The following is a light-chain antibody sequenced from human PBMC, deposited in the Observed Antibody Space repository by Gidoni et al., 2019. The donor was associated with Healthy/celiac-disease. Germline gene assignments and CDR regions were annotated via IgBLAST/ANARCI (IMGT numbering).Light chain of an antibody. CDR1: QIISSY. CDR3: QQSYSTPYT. J-gene: IGKJ2*01. V-gene: IGKV1-39*01. Sequence: DIQMTQSPSSLSASVGDRVTIPCRARQIISSYLNWYQQKPGKAPKVLIYAASSWQSGVPSRFSGSGSGTDFTLTISSLQPEDFATYYCQQSYSTPYTFXQXTKLEIK. CDR2: AAS.